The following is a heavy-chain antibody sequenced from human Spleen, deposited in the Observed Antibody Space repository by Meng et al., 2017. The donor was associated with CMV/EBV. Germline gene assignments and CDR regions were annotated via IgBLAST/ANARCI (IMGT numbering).Heavy chain of an antibody. Sequence: GESLKISCAASGFTFSIYSMNWVRQVPGKGLEWVSFISAGSNNIYYADSVKGRFTVSRDNAKNSVSLQMNSLRAEDTAVYYCAKIGASDYNNHLPPAEKNYFDYWGQGTLVTVSS. CDR2: ISAGSNNI. CDR1: GFTFSIYS. J-gene: IGHJ4*02. D-gene: IGHD4-11*01. V-gene: IGHV3-21*01. CDR3: AKIGASDYNNHLPPAEKNYFDY.